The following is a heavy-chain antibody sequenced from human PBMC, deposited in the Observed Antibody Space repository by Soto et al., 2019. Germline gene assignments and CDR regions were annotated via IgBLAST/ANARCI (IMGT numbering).Heavy chain of an antibody. J-gene: IGHJ4*02. V-gene: IGHV1-46*01. CDR2: INPSGGGT. CDR3: ARSQEVVVVPAAPIDY. Sequence: QVQLVQSGAEVKKPGASVKLSCKTSGYTFSNYYINWVRQAPGQGLQLMGRINPSGGGTIYAQNFQGRVTMTRVTSTSTVYMDLSSLSSEDTAVYYCARSQEVVVVPAAPIDYWGQGTLVTVSS. CDR1: GYTFSNYY. D-gene: IGHD2-15*01.